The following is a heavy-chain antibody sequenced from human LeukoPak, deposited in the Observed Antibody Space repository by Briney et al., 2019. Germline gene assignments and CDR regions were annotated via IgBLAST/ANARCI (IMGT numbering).Heavy chain of an antibody. CDR2: IIPIFGTA. D-gene: IGHD1-26*01. J-gene: IGHJ5*02. Sequence: ASVKVSCKASGGTFSSYAISWVRQAPGQGLEWMGGIIPIFGTANYAQKFQGRVTITTDESTSTAYMELSSLRSEDTAVYYCARVVASSGSYYDWFDPWGQGTLVTVSS. CDR3: ARVVASSGSYYDWFDP. V-gene: IGHV1-69*05. CDR1: GGTFSSYA.